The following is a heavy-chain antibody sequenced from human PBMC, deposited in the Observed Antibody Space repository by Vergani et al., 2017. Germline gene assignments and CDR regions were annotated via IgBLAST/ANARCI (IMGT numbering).Heavy chain of an antibody. CDR3: AKDPYSSSWGGPYYFDY. Sequence: QVQLVESGGGVVQPGRSLRLSCAASGFTFSSYGMHWVRLAPGKGLEWVAVISYDGSNKYYADSVKGRFTISRDNSKNTLYLQMNSLRAEDTAVYYCAKDPYSSSWGGPYYFDYWGQGTLVTVSS. J-gene: IGHJ4*02. CDR1: GFTFSSYG. CDR2: ISYDGSNK. D-gene: IGHD6-13*01. V-gene: IGHV3-30*18.